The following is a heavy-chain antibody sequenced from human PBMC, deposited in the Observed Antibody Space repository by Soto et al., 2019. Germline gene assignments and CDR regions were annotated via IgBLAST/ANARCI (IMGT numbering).Heavy chain of an antibody. Sequence: PGESLKISCKGSGFSFVSYWIGWVRQMPEKGLEWMGIIYPVDSDTRYNPSFQGQVTISADKSITTAYLQWSSLKASDTAIYYCARRAGNNWFDLWGQGTLVTVSS. V-gene: IGHV5-51*01. CDR3: ARRAGNNWFDL. J-gene: IGHJ5*02. CDR1: GFSFVSYW. CDR2: IYPVDSDT.